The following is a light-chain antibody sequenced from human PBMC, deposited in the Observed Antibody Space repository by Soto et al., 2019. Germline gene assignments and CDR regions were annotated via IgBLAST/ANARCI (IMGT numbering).Light chain of an antibody. CDR1: QSVSSNF. Sequence: EIVLTQSPGTLSLSPGERATLSCRASQSVSSNFLAWYQQKPGQAPRLLIYGASSRATGITDRFSGSGSETDFTLTISRLAPEDFAVYYCQQYATSPRTFGGGTKVEIK. J-gene: IGKJ4*01. V-gene: IGKV3-20*01. CDR3: QQYATSPRT. CDR2: GAS.